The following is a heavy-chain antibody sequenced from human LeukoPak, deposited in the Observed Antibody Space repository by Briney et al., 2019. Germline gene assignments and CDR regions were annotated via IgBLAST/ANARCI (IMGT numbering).Heavy chain of an antibody. CDR2: IIPIFGTA. D-gene: IGHD6-13*01. CDR1: GGTFSSYA. J-gene: IGHJ4*02. V-gene: IGHV1-69*05. CDR3: ARGSIAAAARFDY. Sequence: GSSVKVSCKASGGTFSSYAISWVRQAPGQGLEWMGGIIPIFGTANYAQKFQGRVTITTDESTSTAYMELSSLRSEETAVCYCARGSIAAAARFDYWGQGTLVTVSS.